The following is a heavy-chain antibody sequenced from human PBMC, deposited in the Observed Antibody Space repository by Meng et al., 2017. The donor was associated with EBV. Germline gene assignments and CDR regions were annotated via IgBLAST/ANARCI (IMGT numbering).Heavy chain of an antibody. D-gene: IGHD3-10*01. CDR2: FLPTLGAP. J-gene: IGHJ4*02. CDR1: GGPFRNDA. Sequence: VLWGQSGARLKKPGSAVKSSCKTSGGPFRNDANSWVRQAPGQGLEWLGGFLPTLGAPNYAQKFHGRVSITADESTSTHYMDLSSLRSEDTAVYYCASESGRGYTPDYWGQGTLVTVSS. CDR3: ASESGRGYTPDY. V-gene: IGHV1-69*01.